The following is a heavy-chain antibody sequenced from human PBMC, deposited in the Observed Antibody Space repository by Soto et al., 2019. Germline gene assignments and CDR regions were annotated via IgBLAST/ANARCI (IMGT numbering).Heavy chain of an antibody. CDR2: IYYSGIT. J-gene: IGHJ4*02. Sequence: SETLSLTCAVSGGSIISSSYYWGWIRQPPGKGLEWIGSIYYSGITYYNPSLKSRVTIFVDTSKNQFSLKLSSVTAADTAVYYCARDKITGLFDYWGQGTLVTVS. CDR1: GGSIISSSYY. V-gene: IGHV4-39*02. D-gene: IGHD2-8*02. CDR3: ARDKITGLFDY.